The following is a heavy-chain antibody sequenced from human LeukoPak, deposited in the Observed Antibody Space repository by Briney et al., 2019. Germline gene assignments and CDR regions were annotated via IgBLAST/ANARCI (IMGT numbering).Heavy chain of an antibody. Sequence: GGSLRLSCAASGFTVRSNYMSWVRQAPGKGLEWVSIIYSGGSIYYADSVKSRFTISRDNSKNTLYLQMNSLRVEDTGVYYCARDEWELLRAYWGQGTLVTVSS. CDR1: GFTVRSNY. J-gene: IGHJ4*02. CDR2: IYSGGSI. D-gene: IGHD1-26*01. CDR3: ARDEWELLRAY. V-gene: IGHV3-66*02.